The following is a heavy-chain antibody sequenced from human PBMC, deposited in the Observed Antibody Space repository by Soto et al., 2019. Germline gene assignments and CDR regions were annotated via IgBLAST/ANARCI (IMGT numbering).Heavy chain of an antibody. CDR2: IWYDGSNK. D-gene: IGHD4-17*01. CDR1: GFTFSSYG. CDR3: ARDQYGDYGNAFDI. J-gene: IGHJ3*02. Sequence: SLRLSCAASGFTFSSYGMHWVRQAPGKGLEWVAVIWYDGSNKYYADSVKGRFTISRDNSKNTLYLQMNSLRAEDTAVYYCARDQYGDYGNAFDIWGQGTMVTVSS. V-gene: IGHV3-33*01.